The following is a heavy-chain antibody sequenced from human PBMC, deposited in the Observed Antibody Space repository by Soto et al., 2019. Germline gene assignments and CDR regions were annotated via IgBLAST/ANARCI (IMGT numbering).Heavy chain of an antibody. Sequence: EVQLVESGGGLVKPGGSLRLSCAASGFTFSSYSMNWVRQAPGKGLEWVSSISSSSSYIYYADSVKGRFTISRDNAKNSLYLQMNSLRAEDTAVYYCARDEGGAVAPNWFDPWGQGTLVTVSS. V-gene: IGHV3-21*01. CDR1: GFTFSSYS. J-gene: IGHJ5*02. CDR3: ARDEGGAVAPNWFDP. CDR2: ISSSSSYI. D-gene: IGHD6-19*01.